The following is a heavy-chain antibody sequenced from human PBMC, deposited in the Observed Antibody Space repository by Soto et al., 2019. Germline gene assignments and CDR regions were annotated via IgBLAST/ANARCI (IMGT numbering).Heavy chain of an antibody. CDR1: GGSISSSIYY. D-gene: IGHD3-10*01. Sequence: PSETLSLTCTVSGGSISSSIYYWGWIRQPPGKGLEWIGNMYYSGDTYYKPSLKSRVTISVDTSKNQFSLKLSSVTAADTAVYYCARAQSGFFGSGSYYNGLFDFWGQGTLVTVSS. J-gene: IGHJ4*02. CDR3: ARAQSGFFGSGSYYNGLFDF. CDR2: MYYSGDT. V-gene: IGHV4-39*01.